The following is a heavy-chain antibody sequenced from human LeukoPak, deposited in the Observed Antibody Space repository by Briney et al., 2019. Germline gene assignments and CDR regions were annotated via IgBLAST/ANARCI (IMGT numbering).Heavy chain of an antibody. Sequence: SETLSLTCTVSGGSISSYYWSWIRQPPREGLEWIGYIYYSGSTNYNPSLKSRVTISVDTSKNQFSLKLSSVTAADTAVYYCARASDPWLQLTWGQGTLVTVSS. D-gene: IGHD5-24*01. J-gene: IGHJ5*02. CDR3: ARASDPWLQLT. CDR1: GGSISSYY. V-gene: IGHV4-59*08. CDR2: IYYSGST.